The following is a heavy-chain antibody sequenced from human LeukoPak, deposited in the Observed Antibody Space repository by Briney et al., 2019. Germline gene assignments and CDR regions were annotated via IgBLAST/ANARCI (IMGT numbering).Heavy chain of an antibody. CDR2: IYYSGST. V-gene: IGHV4-59*01. CDR3: ARAPYYYDSSGYLYYFDY. D-gene: IGHD3-22*01. CDR1: GGSISSYY. J-gene: IGHJ4*02. Sequence: PSETLSLTCPVSGGSISSYYWSWIRQPPGKGLAWIGYIYYSGSTNYNPSLKSRVTISVDTSKNQFSLKLSSVTAADTAVYYCARAPYYYDSSGYLYYFDYWGQGTLVTVSS.